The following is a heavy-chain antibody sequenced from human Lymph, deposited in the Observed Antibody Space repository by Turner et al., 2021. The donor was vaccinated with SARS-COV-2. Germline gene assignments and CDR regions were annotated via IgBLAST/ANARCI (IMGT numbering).Heavy chain of an antibody. J-gene: IGHJ4*02. CDR2: FDPEDGET. D-gene: IGHD1-1*01. V-gene: IGHV1-24*01. Sequence: QVQLVQSGAEVKKPGASVKVSCKVSGYTLTELSIHWVRQAPGKGLEWMGGFDPEDGETIYAQKFQGRVTMTEDTSTDTAYMELNSLRSEDTAVYYCATLKSNWKILTGRYYFDFWGQGTLVTVSS. CDR3: ATLKSNWKILTGRYYFDF. CDR1: GYTLTELS.